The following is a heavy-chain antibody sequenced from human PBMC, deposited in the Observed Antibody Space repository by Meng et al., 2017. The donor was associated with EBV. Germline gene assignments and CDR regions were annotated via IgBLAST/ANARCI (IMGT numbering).Heavy chain of an antibody. Sequence: QVQLQQWGAGLLKPSGXXXXXCAVYGGSFSGYYWSWIRQPPGKGLEWIGEINHSGSTNYNPSLKSRVTISVDTSKNQFSLKLSSVTAADTAVYYCARGSYGSGSYFDYWGQGTLVTVSS. J-gene: IGHJ4*02. CDR2: INHSGST. CDR3: ARGSYGSGSYFDY. CDR1: GGSFSGYY. V-gene: IGHV4-34*01. D-gene: IGHD3-10*01.